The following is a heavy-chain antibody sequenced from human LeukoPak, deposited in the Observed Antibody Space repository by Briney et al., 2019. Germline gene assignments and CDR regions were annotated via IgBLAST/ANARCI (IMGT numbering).Heavy chain of an antibody. D-gene: IGHD5-18*01. CDR3: AKDSDTAMDFDY. CDR1: GFTFSNAW. V-gene: IGHV3-23*01. CDR2: ISGSGGST. J-gene: IGHJ4*02. Sequence: GGSLRLSCAASGFTFSNAWMSWVRQAPGKGLEWVSAISGSGGSTYYADSVKGRFTISRDNSKNTLYLQMNSLRAEDTAVYYCAKDSDTAMDFDYWGQGTLVTVSS.